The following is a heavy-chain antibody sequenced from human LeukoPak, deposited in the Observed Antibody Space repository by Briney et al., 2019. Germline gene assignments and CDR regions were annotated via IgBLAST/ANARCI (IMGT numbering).Heavy chain of an antibody. D-gene: IGHD3-22*01. V-gene: IGHV1-69*06. CDR3: AKGTIGAEVVGITLFDY. Sequence: SVKVSCKASGGTFSSYAISWVRQAPGQGLEWMGGIIPLSGPANYAPKFQGTVTITADKSTGTAYLELNSLRSEDTAVYYCAKGTIGAEVVGITLFDYWGQGTLVTVSS. J-gene: IGHJ4*02. CDR1: GGTFSSYA. CDR2: IIPLSGPA.